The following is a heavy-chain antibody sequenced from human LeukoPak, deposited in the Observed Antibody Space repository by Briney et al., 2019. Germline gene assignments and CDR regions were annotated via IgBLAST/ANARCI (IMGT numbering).Heavy chain of an antibody. V-gene: IGHV3-23*01. CDR2: ISGRGDTT. CDR1: GFTFSSFA. Sequence: GGSLRLSCAASGFTFSSFALTWVRLAPGKGLEWVSAISGRGDTTHYADSVKGRFTISRGNSKNTLYLQMNSLRVEDTAVYYCARAVPAADSWGQGTLVTVSS. J-gene: IGHJ4*02. D-gene: IGHD2-15*01. CDR3: ARAVPAADS.